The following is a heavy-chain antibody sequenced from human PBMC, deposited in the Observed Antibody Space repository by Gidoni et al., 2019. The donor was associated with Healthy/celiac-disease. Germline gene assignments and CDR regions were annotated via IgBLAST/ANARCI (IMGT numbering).Heavy chain of an antibody. J-gene: IGHJ4*02. CDR1: GGSFSGYY. CDR2: INHSGST. V-gene: IGHV4-34*01. CDR3: ASRPTRSVYASFDY. Sequence: QVQLQQWGAGLLKPSETLSLTCAVYGGSFSGYYWSWIRQPPGTVLEWIGEINHSGSTNYNPSLKSRVTISVDTSKNQFSLKLSSVTAADTAVYYCASRPTRSVYASFDYWGQGTLVTVSS. D-gene: IGHD2-8*01.